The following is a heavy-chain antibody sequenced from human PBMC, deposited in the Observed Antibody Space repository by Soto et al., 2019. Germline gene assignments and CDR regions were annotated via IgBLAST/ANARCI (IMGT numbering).Heavy chain of an antibody. CDR2: ISYHGSNK. V-gene: IGHV3-30-3*01. CDR1: GFTFSTYA. CDR3: ARDLPQYWSAGSCYPAS. Sequence: QVQLVESGGGVVQPGRSLRLSCAASGFTFSTYAMHWVRQAPGKGLAWVAIISYHGSNKYYADSVKGRFTISRDDPNNTLYLQMNSLRPEDTAVYYCARDLPQYWSAGSCYPASWGQGTLVTVSS. J-gene: IGHJ5*02. D-gene: IGHD2-15*01.